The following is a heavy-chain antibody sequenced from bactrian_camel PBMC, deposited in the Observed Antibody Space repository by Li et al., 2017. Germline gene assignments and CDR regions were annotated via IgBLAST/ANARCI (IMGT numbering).Heavy chain of an antibody. V-gene: IGHV3S40*01. CDR3: VTHWVGY. CDR2: IGSGGEYT. D-gene: IGHD5*01. CDR1: GFAFKTAA. Sequence: VESGGGLVQPGGSLRLSCEGSGFAFKTAAMSWVRQTPGKGLEWVSGIGSGGEYTYYTDSVKGRFTISRDNAKMTVYLQLNSLKTEDMAMYYCVTHWVGYWGQGTQVTVS. J-gene: IGHJ4*01.